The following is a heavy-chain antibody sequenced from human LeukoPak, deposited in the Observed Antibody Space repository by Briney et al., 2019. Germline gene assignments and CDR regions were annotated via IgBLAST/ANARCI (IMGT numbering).Heavy chain of an antibody. CDR2: IIPIFGTA. D-gene: IGHD6-19*01. V-gene: IGHV1-69*13. CDR1: VGTFSSYA. J-gene: IGHJ4*02. CDR3: PWNSGWYNY. Sequence: GASVKVSCEASVGTFSSYAISSVPEAPGQGLEWMGGIIPIFGTANYAQKFQGRVTITADESTSTAYMELSSLRSEDTAVYYCPWNSGWYNYWGQGTLVTVSS.